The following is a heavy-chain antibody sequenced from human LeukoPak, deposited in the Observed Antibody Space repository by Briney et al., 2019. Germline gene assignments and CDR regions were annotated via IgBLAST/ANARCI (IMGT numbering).Heavy chain of an antibody. Sequence: GSRKVSCQASGETFPGAYMEWVRQAPGERLGWVGWINPNSGETKFAPKFQGRVTVTRDTSLSTAFMDLGGLRSDDTAVYYCARVLFNSGYDSWGQGSLVTVSS. CDR2: INPNSGET. J-gene: IGHJ5*01. D-gene: IGHD4-23*01. CDR3: ARVLFNSGYDS. V-gene: IGHV1-2*02. CDR1: GETFPGAY.